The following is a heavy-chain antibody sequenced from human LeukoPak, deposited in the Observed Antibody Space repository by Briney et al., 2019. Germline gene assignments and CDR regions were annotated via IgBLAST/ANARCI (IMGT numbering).Heavy chain of an antibody. V-gene: IGHV3-30-3*01. Sequence: GGSLRLSCAASGFTFSSYATHWVRQAPGKGLEWVAVISYDGSNKYYADSVKGRFTISRDNSKNTLYLQMNSLRAEDTAVYYCARAKSYKDYYYYMDVWGKGTTVTVSS. CDR3: ARAKSYKDYYYYMDV. CDR2: ISYDGSNK. J-gene: IGHJ6*03. CDR1: GFTFSSYA. D-gene: IGHD1-26*01.